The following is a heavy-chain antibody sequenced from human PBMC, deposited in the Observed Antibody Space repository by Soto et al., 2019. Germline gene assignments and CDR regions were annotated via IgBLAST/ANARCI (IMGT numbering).Heavy chain of an antibody. CDR1: GFTFSDYY. D-gene: IGHD1-1*01. Sequence: QVQLVESGGGLVKPGGSLRLSCAASGFTFSDYYMSWIRQAPGKGLEWVSYISSGSTIYYADSVKGRFTISRDNAKNSLYLQMNSLRAEDTAVYYCARRLEPGTRFDPWGQGTLVTVSS. CDR2: ISSGSTI. CDR3: ARRLEPGTRFDP. J-gene: IGHJ5*02. V-gene: IGHV3-11*01.